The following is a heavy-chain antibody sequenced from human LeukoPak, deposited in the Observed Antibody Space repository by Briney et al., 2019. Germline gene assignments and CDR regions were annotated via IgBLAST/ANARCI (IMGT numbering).Heavy chain of an antibody. Sequence: GGSLRLSCAASGFTFSSSAMSWVRQVPGKGLEWVSRIDNAGSITTYADSVKGRFTISRDNAENTLYLQMNSLRVEDTAAYYCVRSAFHAGSGNYYDYWGQGTLVTVSS. CDR2: IDNAGSIT. D-gene: IGHD3-22*01. V-gene: IGHV3-74*03. CDR3: VRSAFHAGSGNYYDY. J-gene: IGHJ4*02. CDR1: GFTFSSSA.